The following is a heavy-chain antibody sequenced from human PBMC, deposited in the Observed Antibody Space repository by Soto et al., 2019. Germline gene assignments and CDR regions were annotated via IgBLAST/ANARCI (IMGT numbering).Heavy chain of an antibody. CDR2: ISYDGSNK. D-gene: IGHD6-6*01. CDR3: ARASPLESSSPNLTYYYYYGMDV. Sequence: GGSLRLSCAASGFTFSSYAMHWVRQAPGKGLEWVAVISYDGSNKYYADSVKGRFTISRDNSKNTLYLQMNSLRAEDTAVYYCARASPLESSSPNLTYYYYYGMDVWGQGTTVTVSS. CDR1: GFTFSSYA. V-gene: IGHV3-30-3*01. J-gene: IGHJ6*02.